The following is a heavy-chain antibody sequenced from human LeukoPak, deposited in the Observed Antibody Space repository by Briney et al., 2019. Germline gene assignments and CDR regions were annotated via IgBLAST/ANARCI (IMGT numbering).Heavy chain of an antibody. CDR3: ARATAGNTYGATDS. CDR1: GGSISGYY. CDR2: FHYSGTT. V-gene: IGHV4-59*01. Sequence: SETLSLTCAVSGGSISGYYWIWIRQSPGEGLEWIGHFHYSGTTDYNPSLKSRVTISLDTSRKRFSLKLSSVSAADTAVYYCARATAGNTYGATDSWGQGTLVTVSS. D-gene: IGHD5-18*01. J-gene: IGHJ4*02.